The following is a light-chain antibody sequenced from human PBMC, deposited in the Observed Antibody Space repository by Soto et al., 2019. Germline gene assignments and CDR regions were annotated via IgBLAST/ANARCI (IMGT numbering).Light chain of an antibody. J-gene: IGKJ1*01. Sequence: ETVMTQSPATLSVSPGERATLSCRASQSVSSNLAWYQQKPGQAPRLLIYGASTRATGIPTRFSGRGSGTEFTLTISRLQSDDVALYYCQQYHDWPPWTFGQGTTVEVK. CDR3: QQYHDWPPWT. CDR1: QSVSSN. V-gene: IGKV3-15*01. CDR2: GAS.